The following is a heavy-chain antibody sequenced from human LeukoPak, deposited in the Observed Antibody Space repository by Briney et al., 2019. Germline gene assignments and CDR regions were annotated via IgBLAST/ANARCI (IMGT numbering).Heavy chain of an antibody. CDR1: GFTFNNYA. CDR2: ISYDGSNK. Sequence: GGSLRLSCAASGFTFNNYAMHWVRQAPGKGLQRVAVISYDGSNKYYADSVKGRFTISRDNSKNTLYLQMNSLRAEDTAVYYCARDSGFSGTQRGEYWGQGTLVTVSS. J-gene: IGHJ4*02. D-gene: IGHD3/OR15-3a*01. CDR3: ARDSGFSGTQRGEY. V-gene: IGHV3-30*04.